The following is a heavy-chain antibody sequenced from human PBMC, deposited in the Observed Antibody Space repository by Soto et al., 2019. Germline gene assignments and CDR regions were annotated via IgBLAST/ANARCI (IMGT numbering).Heavy chain of an antibody. Sequence: QIQTVQSGAEMKQPGTSVKVSCQTSMHTFRTSGFSGVRQAHGEGHEWMGWIRDDRGHTNFAQKFRYRLPLTTGSSTNTSNTELRNMRSDDTAVYDCARAGDQWERSFCDDWGQGTQVSVSS. CDR3: ARAGDQWERSFCDD. J-gene: IGHJ4*02. CDR2: IRDDRGHT. D-gene: IGHD1-26*01. V-gene: IGHV1-18*01. CDR1: MHTFRTSG.